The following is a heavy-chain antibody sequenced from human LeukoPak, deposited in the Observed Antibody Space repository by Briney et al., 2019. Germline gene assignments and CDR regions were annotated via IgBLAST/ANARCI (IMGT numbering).Heavy chain of an antibody. D-gene: IGHD3-3*01. CDR2: ISNNGGYT. J-gene: IGHJ3*02. CDR3: ARDLSGYRGAFDI. V-gene: IGHV3-23*01. CDR1: GFTFSSYW. Sequence: GGSLRLSCAASGFTFSSYWMNWVRQAPGKGLEWVSAISNNGGYTYYADSVQGRFTISRDNSKSTLCLQMNSLRAEDTAVYYCARDLSGYRGAFDIWGQGTMVTVSS.